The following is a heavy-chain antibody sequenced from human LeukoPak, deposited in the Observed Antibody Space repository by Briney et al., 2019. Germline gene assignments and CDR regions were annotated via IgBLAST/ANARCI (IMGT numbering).Heavy chain of an antibody. CDR1: GYTFTNND. J-gene: IGHJ4*02. CDR2: MNPNSGNT. Sequence: VDSVKVSCKAYGYTFTNNDINWVRQASGQGLEWVGSMNPNSGNTDYAQKCQSRVTLSRDSSISTAYMALSSLTSEDTAVYYCVALARWGQGTLVTVSS. V-gene: IGHV1-8*01. D-gene: IGHD6-19*01. CDR3: VALAR.